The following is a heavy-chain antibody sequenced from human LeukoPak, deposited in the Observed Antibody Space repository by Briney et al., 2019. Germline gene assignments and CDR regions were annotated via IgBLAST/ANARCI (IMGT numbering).Heavy chain of an antibody. V-gene: IGHV4-34*01. CDR3: ARGRYSSGWYLDY. J-gene: IGHJ4*02. CDR2: INHSGST. Sequence: ASETLSLTCAVYGGSFSGYYWSWIRQPPGKGLEWIGEINHSGSTSYNPSLKSRVTISVDTSKNQFSLKLSSVTAADTAVYYCARGRYSSGWYLDYWGQGTLVTVSS. D-gene: IGHD6-19*01. CDR1: GGSFSGYY.